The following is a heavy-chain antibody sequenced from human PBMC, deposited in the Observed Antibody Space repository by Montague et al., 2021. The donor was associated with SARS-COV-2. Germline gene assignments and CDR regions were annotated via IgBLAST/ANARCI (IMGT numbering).Heavy chain of an antibody. J-gene: IGHJ4*02. CDR2: ISSSSSYI. CDR1: GFTSSSYS. V-gene: IGHV3-21*01. CDR3: ARSTYYYDSSGSYYFDY. D-gene: IGHD3-22*01. Sequence: SLRLSCAASGFTSSSYSMNWVRQAPGKGLEWVSSISSSSSYIYYADSVKGRFTISRDNAENSLYLQMNSLRAEDTAVYYCARSTYYYDSSGSYYFDYWGQGTLVTVSS.